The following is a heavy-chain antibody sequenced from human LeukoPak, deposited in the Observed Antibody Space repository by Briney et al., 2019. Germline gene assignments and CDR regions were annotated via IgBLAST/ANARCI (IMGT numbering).Heavy chain of an antibody. V-gene: IGHV3-53*01. Sequence: GGSLRLSCAASGFTVSSNYMSWVRQAPGKGLEWVSVIYSGGSTYYADSVKGRFTISRDNSKNTLYLQMNSLRAEDTAVYYCARENNEPGIAVAGPTLSNWFDPWGQGTLVTVSS. CDR1: GFTVSSNY. CDR3: ARENNEPGIAVAGPTLSNWFDP. D-gene: IGHD6-19*01. J-gene: IGHJ5*02. CDR2: IYSGGST.